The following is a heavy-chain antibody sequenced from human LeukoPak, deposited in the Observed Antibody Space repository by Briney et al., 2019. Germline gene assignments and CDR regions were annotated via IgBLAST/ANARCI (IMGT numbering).Heavy chain of an antibody. Sequence: GGSLRLSCVASGITFSNYAMSWVRQAPGKGLEWVSTISGSGGSTHYADSVKGRFTISRDNSKNTLHLQMNSLRAEDTAVYYCAKGEEEYYYGMDDWGQGTLVTVSS. CDR3: AKGEEEYYYGMDD. CDR1: GITFSNYA. CDR2: ISGSGGST. D-gene: IGHD1-26*01. V-gene: IGHV3-23*01. J-gene: IGHJ6*02.